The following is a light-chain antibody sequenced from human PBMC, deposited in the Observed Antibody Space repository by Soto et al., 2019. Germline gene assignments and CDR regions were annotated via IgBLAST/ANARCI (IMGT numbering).Light chain of an antibody. CDR1: QSVSSN. J-gene: IGKJ2*01. Sequence: EMVMTQSPATLSVPPGERATLSCRASQSVSSNLAWYQQKPGQAPRLLIYGASTRATGVPARFSGSGSGTEFTLTISSLQSEDFAVYYCQQYNNWLYTFGQGTKLEIK. CDR2: GAS. CDR3: QQYNNWLYT. V-gene: IGKV3-15*01.